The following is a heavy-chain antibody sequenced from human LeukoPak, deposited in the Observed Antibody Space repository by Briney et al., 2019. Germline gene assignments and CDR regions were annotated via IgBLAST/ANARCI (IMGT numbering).Heavy chain of an antibody. J-gene: IGHJ5*02. Sequence: GASVKVSCKASGYTFTSYYMHWVRQAPGQGLEWMGIINPSGGSTSYAQKFQGRVTMTRDMSTSTVYMELSSLRSEDTAVYYCAGEGGGSSGWYSFWNWFDPWGQGTLVTVSS. CDR1: GYTFTSYY. V-gene: IGHV1-46*01. D-gene: IGHD6-19*01. CDR2: INPSGGST. CDR3: AGEGGGSSGWYSFWNWFDP.